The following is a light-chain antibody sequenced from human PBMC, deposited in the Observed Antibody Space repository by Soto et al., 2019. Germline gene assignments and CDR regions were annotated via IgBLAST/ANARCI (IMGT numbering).Light chain of an antibody. CDR1: QTVRNNY. CDR2: DAS. V-gene: IGKV3-20*01. J-gene: IGKJ5*01. CDR3: QQYDSSPIT. Sequence: EFVLTQSPGTLSLSPGERATLSCRTSQTVRNNYLAWYQQKPGQAPRLLIYDASSRATGIPDRFSGGGSGTDFTLTISRLEPEDFAVYYCQQYDSSPITFGQGTRLEIK.